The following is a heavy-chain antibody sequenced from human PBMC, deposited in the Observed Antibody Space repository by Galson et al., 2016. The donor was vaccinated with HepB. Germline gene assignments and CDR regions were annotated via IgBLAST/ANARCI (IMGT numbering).Heavy chain of an antibody. CDR3: AKDLGDRLVTFYYYMDA. Sequence: SLRLSCAASGFIFSRYAMSWVRQAPGKGLEWVSAISKSGDYTYYADSVKGRFTSSRDNSNNTLYLQMNSLRAEDTALSYCAKDLGDRLVTFYYYMDAWGKGTTVTASS. J-gene: IGHJ6*03. CDR2: ISKSGDYT. V-gene: IGHV3-23*01. CDR1: GFIFSRYA. D-gene: IGHD4-11*01.